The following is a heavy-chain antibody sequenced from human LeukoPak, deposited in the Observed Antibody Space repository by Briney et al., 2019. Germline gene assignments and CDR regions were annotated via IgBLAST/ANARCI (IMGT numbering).Heavy chain of an antibody. CDR3: AKLGTGAVGANLYCSSTSCPDGFDY. D-gene: IGHD2-2*01. Sequence: GGSLRLSCAASGFTFDDYAMHWVRQAPGKGLEWVSGISWNSDSIGYADSVKGRFTISRDNAKNSLYLQMNSLRAEDTAVYYCAKLGTGAVGANLYCSSTSCPDGFDYWGQGTLVTVSS. V-gene: IGHV3-9*01. CDR2: ISWNSDSI. J-gene: IGHJ4*02. CDR1: GFTFDDYA.